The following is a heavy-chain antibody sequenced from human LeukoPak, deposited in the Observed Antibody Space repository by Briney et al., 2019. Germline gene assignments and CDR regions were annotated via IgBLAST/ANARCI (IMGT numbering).Heavy chain of an antibody. CDR2: INPNSGGT. CDR1: GYTFTGYY. Sequence: ASVKVSCKASGYTFTGYYMHWVRQAPGQGLEWMGWINPNSGGTNYAQKFQGRVTMTRDTSISTAYMELSRLRSDDTAVYYCAKDRYGDYEAPYHYYMDVWGKGTTVTVSS. V-gene: IGHV1-2*02. D-gene: IGHD4-17*01. CDR3: AKDRYGDYEAPYHYYMDV. J-gene: IGHJ6*03.